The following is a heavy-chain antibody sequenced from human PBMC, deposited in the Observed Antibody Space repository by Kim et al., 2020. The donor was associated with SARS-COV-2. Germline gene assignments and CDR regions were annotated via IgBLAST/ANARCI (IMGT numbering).Heavy chain of an antibody. J-gene: IGHJ4*01. CDR1: GFTFSSYG. Sequence: GGSLILSCAASGFTFSSYGMHWVRQAPGKGLEWVAVISYDGSNKYYADSVKGRFTISRDNSKNTLYLQMNSLRAEDTAVYYCANSAFGGAERLQLPLYWG. V-gene: IGHV3-30*18. CDR3: ANSAFGGAERLQLPLY. D-gene: IGHD3-16*01. CDR2: ISYDGSNK.